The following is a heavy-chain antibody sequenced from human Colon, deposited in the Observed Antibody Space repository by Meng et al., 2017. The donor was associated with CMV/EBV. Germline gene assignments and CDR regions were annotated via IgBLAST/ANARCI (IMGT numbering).Heavy chain of an antibody. J-gene: IGHJ5*01. D-gene: IGHD3-22*01. CDR3: ARAENLYDSSGPIDS. CDR1: GFIFNNDG. CDR2: IWYDGSKQ. V-gene: IGHV3-33*01. Sequence: SGFIFNNDGMSWVRQAPGKGLEWVTVIWYDGSKQYYADSVRGRFTISRDNSNNTLYLQMNSLRVEDTALYYCARAENLYDSSGPIDSWGHGTLVTVSS.